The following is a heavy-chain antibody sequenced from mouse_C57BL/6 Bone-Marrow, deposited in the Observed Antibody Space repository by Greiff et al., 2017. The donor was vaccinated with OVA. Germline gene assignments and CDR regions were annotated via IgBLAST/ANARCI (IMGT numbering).Heavy chain of an antibody. J-gene: IGHJ2*01. V-gene: IGHV1-82*01. D-gene: IGHD1-1*01. CDR2: IYPGDGDT. CDR1: GYAFSSSW. Sequence: QVQLKQSGPELVKPGASVKISCKASGYAFSSSWMNWVKQRPGKGLEWIGRIYPGDGDTNYNGKFKGKATLTADKTSSTAYMKLSSLNSDDSAVYFCAGNEDYYYASYFAYWGQGTTLTVSS. CDR3: AGNEDYYYASYFAY.